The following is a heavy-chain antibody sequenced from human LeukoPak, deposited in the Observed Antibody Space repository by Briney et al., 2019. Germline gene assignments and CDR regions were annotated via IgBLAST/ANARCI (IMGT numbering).Heavy chain of an antibody. CDR1: GFTFSSYS. V-gene: IGHV3-21*01. CDR3: ARDADLPEGRPPYYYGMDV. CDR2: ISSSSSYI. J-gene: IGHJ6*02. Sequence: GGSLRLSCAASGFTFSSYSMNWVRQAPGKGLEWVSSISSSSSYIYYADSVKGRFTISRDNAKNSLYLQMNSLRAEDTAVYYCARDADLPEGRPPYYYGMDVWGQGTTVTVSS.